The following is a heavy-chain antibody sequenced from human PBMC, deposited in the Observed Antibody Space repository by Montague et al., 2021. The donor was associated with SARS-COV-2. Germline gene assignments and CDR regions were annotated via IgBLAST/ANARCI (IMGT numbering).Heavy chain of an antibody. D-gene: IGHD3-10*01. J-gene: IGHJ6*02. CDR1: GGSLSGYY. V-gene: IGHV4-34*01. CDR2: INHSANT. CDR3: ASGIYYNRYYYGLNI. Sequence: SETLSLICAVHGGSLSGYYWSWIRQPPEKGLEWIGEINHSANTKYNPSLKSPVTISIDTSKNQFSLKMTSVTAADTATYYCASGIYYNRYYYGLNIWGPGTTVIVSS.